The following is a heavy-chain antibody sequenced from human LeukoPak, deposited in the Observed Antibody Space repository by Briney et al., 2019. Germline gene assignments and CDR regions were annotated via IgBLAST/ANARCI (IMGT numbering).Heavy chain of an antibody. CDR1: GYTFTSYG. V-gene: IGHV1-18*01. CDR2: ISAYNGNT. CDR3: ANWNYDGDAFDI. J-gene: IGHJ3*02. D-gene: IGHD1-7*01. Sequence: ASVKVSCKASGYTFTSYGISWVRQAPGQGLEWMGWISAYNGNTNYAQKFQGRVTMTRDTSISTAYMELSRLRSDDTAVYYCANWNYDGDAFDIWGQGTMVTVSS.